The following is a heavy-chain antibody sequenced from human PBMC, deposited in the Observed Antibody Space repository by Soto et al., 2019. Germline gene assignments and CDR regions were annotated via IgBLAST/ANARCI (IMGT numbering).Heavy chain of an antibody. V-gene: IGHV1-3*04. Sequence: GASVKVSCKASGYTFTSYPIHWVRQAPGQRLEWMGWINTANGDTKYSEKFQGRVTVTRDTSASTVYMELSRLRSEDTAMYYCTRWSSSACDFWGQGTLVTVSS. D-gene: IGHD6-6*01. CDR2: INTANGDT. CDR3: TRWSSSACDF. CDR1: GYTFTSYP. J-gene: IGHJ4*02.